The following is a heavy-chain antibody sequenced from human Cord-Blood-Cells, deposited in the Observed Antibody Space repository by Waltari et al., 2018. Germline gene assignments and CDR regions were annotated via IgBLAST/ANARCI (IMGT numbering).Heavy chain of an antibody. D-gene: IGHD2-2*01. CDR2: MNPISGNT. V-gene: IGHV1-8*01. J-gene: IGHJ5*02. Sequence: QVQLVQSGAEVKKPGASVKVSCKASGYTFTSYDINWVRQAPGQGLEWMGWMNPISGNTGYAQKFQGRVTMTRNTSISTAYMELSSLRSEDTAVYYCARIGNCSSTSCYGGGFDPWGQGTLVTVSS. CDR3: ARIGNCSSTSCYGGGFDP. CDR1: GYTFTSYD.